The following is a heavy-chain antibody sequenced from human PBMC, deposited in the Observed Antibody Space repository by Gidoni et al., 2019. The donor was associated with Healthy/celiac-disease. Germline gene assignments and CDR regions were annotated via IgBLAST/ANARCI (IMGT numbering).Heavy chain of an antibody. J-gene: IGHJ6*02. CDR3: AKSLGSSYGMDV. D-gene: IGHD6-6*01. CDR1: GFSFSSYG. V-gene: IGHV3-30*18. Sequence: QVQLVESGGGVVQPGRSLRLSCAAPGFSFSSYGMHWVRQAPGKGLEWVAVISYDGSNKYYADSVKGRFTISRDNSKNTLYLQMNSLRAEDTAVYYCAKSLGSSYGMDVWGQGTTVTVSS. CDR2: ISYDGSNK.